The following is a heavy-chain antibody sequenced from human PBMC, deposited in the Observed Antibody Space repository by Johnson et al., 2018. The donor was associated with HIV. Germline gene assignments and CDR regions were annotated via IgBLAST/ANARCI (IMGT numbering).Heavy chain of an antibody. CDR2: INWNGGST. V-gene: IGHV3-20*04. Sequence: VQLVESGGGVVRPGGSLRLSCAASGFTFDDYGMSWVRQGPGTGLEWVSGINWNGGSTGYAVSVKGRFTISRDNSKNTLYLQMNSLRAEDTAVYYCAKEASGWYHAGDAFDIWGQGTMVTVSS. J-gene: IGHJ3*02. CDR1: GFTFDDYG. D-gene: IGHD6-19*01. CDR3: AKEASGWYHAGDAFDI.